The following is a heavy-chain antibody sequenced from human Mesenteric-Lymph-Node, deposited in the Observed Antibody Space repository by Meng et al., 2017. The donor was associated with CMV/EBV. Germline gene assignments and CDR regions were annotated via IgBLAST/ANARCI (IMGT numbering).Heavy chain of an antibody. CDR2: IYYSGST. J-gene: IGHJ4*02. CDR1: SISTANYF. V-gene: IGHV4-39*01. Sequence: SISTANYFWGWIRQPPGKGLEWIGNIYYSGSTYYNPSLKSRVTISVDTSKNQFPLKLSSVTAADTSVYYCARNPREFGSSWYGAFDYWGQGTLVTVSS. CDR3: ARNPREFGSSWYGAFDY. D-gene: IGHD6-13*01.